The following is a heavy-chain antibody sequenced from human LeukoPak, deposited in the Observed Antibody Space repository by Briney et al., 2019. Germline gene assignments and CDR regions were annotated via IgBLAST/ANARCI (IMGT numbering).Heavy chain of an antibody. D-gene: IGHD3-22*01. CDR2: ISGSGGST. Sequence: GGSLRLSCAASGFTFSSYAMSWVRQAPGKGLEWVSAISGSGGSTYYADSVKGRFTISRDNSKNALYLQMNSLRAEDTAVYYCAKAGVNGYYYDSSGYYSYYFDYWGQRTLVTVSS. CDR3: AKAGVNGYYYDSSGYYSYYFDY. V-gene: IGHV3-23*01. CDR1: GFTFSSYA. J-gene: IGHJ4*02.